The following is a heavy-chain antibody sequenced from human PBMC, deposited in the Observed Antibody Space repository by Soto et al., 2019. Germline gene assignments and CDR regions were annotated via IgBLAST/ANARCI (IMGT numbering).Heavy chain of an antibody. CDR3: ASQDTARVYYYGMDV. CDR1: GYTFPSYD. CDR2: MNPNSGNT. D-gene: IGHD5-18*01. V-gene: IGHV1-8*01. J-gene: IGHJ6*02. Sequence: QVQLVQSGAEVKKPGASVKVSCKASGYTFPSYDINWVRQATGQGLEWMGWMNPNSGNTGYAQKFTGRVNMTRNSSISTAYMELSSLRSEDTAVYYCASQDTARVYYYGMDVWGQGTTVTVSS.